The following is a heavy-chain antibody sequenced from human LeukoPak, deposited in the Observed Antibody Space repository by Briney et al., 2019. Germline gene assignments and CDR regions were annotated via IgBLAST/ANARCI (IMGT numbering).Heavy chain of an antibody. CDR2: IYPGDSDT. Sequence: GESLKISCKASGYNFTSYWIGWVRQMPGKGLEWMGIIYPGDSDTRYSPSFQGQVTISADKSVSTAYLQWSSLKASDSAIYYFATRSDGYSQFDFWGQGTLVTVSS. J-gene: IGHJ4*02. CDR1: GYNFTSYW. D-gene: IGHD5-24*01. V-gene: IGHV5-51*01. CDR3: ATRSDGYSQFDF.